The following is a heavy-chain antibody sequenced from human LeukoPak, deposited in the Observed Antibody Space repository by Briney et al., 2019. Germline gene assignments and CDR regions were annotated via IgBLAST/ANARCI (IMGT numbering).Heavy chain of an antibody. D-gene: IGHD2-15*01. V-gene: IGHV3-23*01. Sequence: GGSLRLSCAASGFTFGSYAMNWVRQAPGKGLEWVSGISGSGASTYYADSVKGRFTISRDNSRNTLYLQMNSLRVEDTAVYYCVRSLFSAADFWGQGTLVTVSS. CDR3: VRSLFSAADF. J-gene: IGHJ4*02. CDR2: ISGSGAST. CDR1: GFTFGSYA.